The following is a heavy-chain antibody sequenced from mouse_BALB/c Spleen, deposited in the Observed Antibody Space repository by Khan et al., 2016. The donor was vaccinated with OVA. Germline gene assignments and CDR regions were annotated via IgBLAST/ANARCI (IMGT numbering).Heavy chain of an antibody. CDR1: GFSLTNYG. V-gene: IGHV2-6-1*01. CDR3: ARQPYEHYNIMDY. CDR2: IWSDGST. J-gene: IGHJ4*01. D-gene: IGHD1-1*01. Sequence: VQLQESGPGLVAPSQSLSITCTISGFSLTNYGIHWVRQPPGKGLEWLVVIWSDGSTTYNSALKSRLTISKDNSKSQVFLKMNSLQTDDTAVYFCARQPYEHYNIMDYWGQGTSVTVSS.